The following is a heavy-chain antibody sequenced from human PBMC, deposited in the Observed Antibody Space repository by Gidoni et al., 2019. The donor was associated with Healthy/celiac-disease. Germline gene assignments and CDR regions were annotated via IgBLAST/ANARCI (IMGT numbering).Heavy chain of an antibody. CDR3: ARVGDYDFWSGSNYYYYGMDV. Sequence: QVQLQESGPGLVKPSQTLSLTCTVSGGSISSGSYYWSWIRQPAGKGLEWIGRIYTSGSTNYNTSLKSRVTISVDTSKNQFSLKLSSVTAADTAVYYCARVGDYDFWSGSNYYYYGMDVWGQGTTVTVSS. CDR2: IYTSGST. D-gene: IGHD3-3*01. V-gene: IGHV4-61*02. J-gene: IGHJ6*02. CDR1: GGSISSGSYY.